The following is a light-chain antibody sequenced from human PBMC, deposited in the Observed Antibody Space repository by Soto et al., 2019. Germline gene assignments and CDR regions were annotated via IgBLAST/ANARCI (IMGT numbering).Light chain of an antibody. CDR2: KAS. CDR1: QTISSG. J-gene: IGKJ4*01. CDR3: QQYHSFALT. V-gene: IGKV1-5*03. Sequence: DIQMTQSPPTLSASVGDRVTITGRASQTISSGLAWYQQKPGKAPKLLIYKASTLEGGVPSRFSGSGSGTAFNITISSLQPDDFATDLCQQYHSFALTFGGGTMVDIK.